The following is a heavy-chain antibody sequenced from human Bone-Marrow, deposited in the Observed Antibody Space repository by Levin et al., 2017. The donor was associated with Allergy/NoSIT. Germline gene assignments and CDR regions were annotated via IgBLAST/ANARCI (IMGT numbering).Heavy chain of an antibody. CDR1: GGTLRNYA. CDR3: ARARGGFYGSGSFDF. V-gene: IGHV1-69*13. D-gene: IGHD3-10*01. Sequence: SVKVSCKASGGTLRNYAISWVRQAPGQGLERMGGIIPAFGSTNYAQKFQDRVTITADESTRTSHMELRSLRFEDTAVYYCARARGGFYGSGSFDFWGQGTLVTVSS. J-gene: IGHJ4*02. CDR2: IIPAFGST.